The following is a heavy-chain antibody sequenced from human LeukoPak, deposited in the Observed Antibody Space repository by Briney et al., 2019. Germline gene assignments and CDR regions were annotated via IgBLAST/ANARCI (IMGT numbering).Heavy chain of an antibody. CDR1: GYTFTSYD. V-gene: IGHV1-8*01. CDR2: MNPNSGNT. CDR3: ARGRDSSSWLYYYYYFGMDV. Sequence: ASVKVSCNASGYTFTSYDIHWVRQATGQGLEWMGWMNPNSGNTGYTQKFQGRVTMTRNTSISTAYMELRSLRSGDTAVYYCARGRDSSSWLYYYYYFGMDVWGQGTTVTVSS. J-gene: IGHJ6*01. D-gene: IGHD6-13*01.